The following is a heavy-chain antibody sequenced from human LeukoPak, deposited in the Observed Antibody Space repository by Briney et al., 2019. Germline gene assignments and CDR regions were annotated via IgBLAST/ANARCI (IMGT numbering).Heavy chain of an antibody. CDR1: GFTFSSYG. V-gene: IGHV3-30*02. Sequence: PGWSLRLSCAASGFTFSSYGMHWVRQAPGTGLEWVAFIRYDGSNKYYADSVKGRFTISRDNAKNSLSLQMNSLRAEDTAVYYCARGLRVGSGWNGDYWGQGTLVTVSS. CDR2: IRYDGSNK. CDR3: ARGLRVGSGWNGDY. J-gene: IGHJ4*02. D-gene: IGHD6-19*01.